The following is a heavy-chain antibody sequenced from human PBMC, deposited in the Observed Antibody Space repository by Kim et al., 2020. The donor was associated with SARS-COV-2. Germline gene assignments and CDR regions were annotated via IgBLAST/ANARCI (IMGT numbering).Heavy chain of an antibody. V-gene: IGHV3-30*18. J-gene: IGHJ6*02. CDR2: ISYDGSNK. CDR1: GFTFSSYG. CDR3: AKRGDGSGGKTYGMDV. Sequence: GGSLRLSCAASGFTFSSYGMHWVRQAPGKGLEWVAVISYDGSNKYYADSVKGRFTISRDNSKNTLYLQMNSLRAEDTAVYYCAKRGDGSGGKTYGMDVWGQGTTVTVSS. D-gene: IGHD3-10*01.